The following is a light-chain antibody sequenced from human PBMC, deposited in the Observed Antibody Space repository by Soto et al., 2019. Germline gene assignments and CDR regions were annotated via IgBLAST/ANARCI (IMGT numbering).Light chain of an antibody. V-gene: IGLV2-14*01. CDR2: EVT. Sequence: QSALTQPASVSASPGQSITISCTGTSSDVGTYDDVSWYRQHPGKAPKLLIYEVTNRPSGVSNRFSGSKAGNTASLTISGLQAEDEADYYCSSYTTRSTYVFGSGTKLTVL. CDR1: SSDVGTYDD. CDR3: SSYTTRSTYV. J-gene: IGLJ1*01.